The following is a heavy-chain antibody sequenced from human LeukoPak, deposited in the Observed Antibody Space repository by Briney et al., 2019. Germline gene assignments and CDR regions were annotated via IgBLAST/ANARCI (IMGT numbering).Heavy chain of an antibody. CDR2: IKQDGSEK. CDR1: GFTFTTYW. V-gene: IGHV3-7*01. CDR3: ARGGGYAWDY. Sequence: GGSLRLSCATSGFTFTTYWMDWVRQAPGKGLEWVANIKQDGSEKYYVDSVKGRFTISRDNARNSLYLQMNSLRADDTAVYYCARGGGYAWDYWGQGTLVTVSS. D-gene: IGHD5-12*01. J-gene: IGHJ4*02.